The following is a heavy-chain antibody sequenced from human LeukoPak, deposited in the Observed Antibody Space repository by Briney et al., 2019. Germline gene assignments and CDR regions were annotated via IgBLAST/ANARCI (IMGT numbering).Heavy chain of an antibody. Sequence: ASVKVSCKASGYTFTSYGISWVRQAPGLGLEWMGWISAYNGNTNYAQKLQGRVTMTTDTSTSTAYMELRSLRSDDTAVYYCATRIAARGPFDYWGQGTLVTVSS. D-gene: IGHD6-13*01. CDR3: ATRIAARGPFDY. J-gene: IGHJ4*02. CDR1: GYTFTSYG. V-gene: IGHV1-18*01. CDR2: ISAYNGNT.